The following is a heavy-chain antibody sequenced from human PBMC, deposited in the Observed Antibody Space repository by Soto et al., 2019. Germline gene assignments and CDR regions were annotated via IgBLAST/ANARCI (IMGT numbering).Heavy chain of an antibody. CDR2: IIPIFGTA. D-gene: IGHD5-18*01. CDR1: GGTFSSYA. Sequence: GASVKVSCKASGGTFSSYAISWVRQAPGQGLEWMGGIIPIFGTANYAQKFQGRVTITADESTSTAYMELNSLKTEDTAVYYCTNCGYSYGYKAYYYGMDVWGQGTTVTVSS. J-gene: IGHJ6*02. V-gene: IGHV1-69*13. CDR3: TNCGYSYGYKAYYYGMDV.